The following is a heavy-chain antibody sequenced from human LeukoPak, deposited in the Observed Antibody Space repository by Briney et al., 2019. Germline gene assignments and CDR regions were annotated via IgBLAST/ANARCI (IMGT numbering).Heavy chain of an antibody. D-gene: IGHD2-15*01. CDR1: GYTFTNYD. V-gene: IGHV1-8*01. CDR3: ARVSLGYCSGGTCYFQDH. CDR2: MNPNSGNT. J-gene: IGHJ4*02. Sequence: GASVKVSCKASGYTFTNYDINWVRRATGQGLVWMGWMNPNSGNTGYAQKFQGRVTMTRSTSISTAYMELSSLTSEDTAVYYCARVSLGYCSGGTCYFQDHWGQGTLVTVSS.